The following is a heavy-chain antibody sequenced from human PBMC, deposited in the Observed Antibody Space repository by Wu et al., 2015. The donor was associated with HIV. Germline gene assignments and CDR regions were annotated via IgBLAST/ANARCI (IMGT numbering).Heavy chain of an antibody. V-gene: IGHV1-69-2*01. CDR3: ATVSKAK. Sequence: EVQLVQSGAEVKKPGATVKISCKVSGYRFTDYYMHWVQQAPGKGLEWMGIIDPRDGETKYAEKFQGRVTITADTSTDTAYMEVTNLRSEDTAVYYCATVSKAKWGQGNAGHRLL. CDR2: IDPRDGET. J-gene: IGHJ4*02. CDR1: GYRFTDYY.